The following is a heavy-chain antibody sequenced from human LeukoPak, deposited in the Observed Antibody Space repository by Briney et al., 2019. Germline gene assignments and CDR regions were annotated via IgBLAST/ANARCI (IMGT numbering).Heavy chain of an antibody. CDR2: ISSSSSTI. D-gene: IGHD3-16*01. CDR1: GFTFSSYS. J-gene: IGHJ6*02. V-gene: IGHV3-48*01. CDR3: ARDYTDSERYYYYGMDV. Sequence: GGSLRLSCAASGFTFSSYSMNWVRQAPGKGLEWVSYISSSSSTIYYADSVEGRFTISRDNAKNSLYLQMNSLRAEDTAVYYCARDYTDSERYYYYGMDVWGQGTTVTVSS.